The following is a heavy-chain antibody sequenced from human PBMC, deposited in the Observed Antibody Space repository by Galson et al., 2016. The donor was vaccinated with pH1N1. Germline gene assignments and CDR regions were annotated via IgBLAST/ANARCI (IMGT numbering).Heavy chain of an antibody. J-gene: IGHJ2*01. D-gene: IGHD4-17*01. CDR1: GFTFDAFA. CDR3: AKDHCSHGDTNCFYFDL. Sequence: SLRLSCAASGFTFDAFAMHWVRQVPGEGLEWVSVITWNSHVTDYADSVKGRFTISRDNARNSLYLQMNNLRPEDSAFYFCAKDHCSHGDTNCFYFDLWGRGTLVTVSS. CDR2: ITWNSHVT. V-gene: IGHV3-9*01.